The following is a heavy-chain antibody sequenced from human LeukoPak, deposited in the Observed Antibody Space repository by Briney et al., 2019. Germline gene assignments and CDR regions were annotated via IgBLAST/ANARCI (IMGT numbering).Heavy chain of an antibody. J-gene: IGHJ6*03. CDR3: ARDRGVVVVVAATVYYYYYMDV. CDR1: GYTFTSYG. V-gene: IGHV1-18*01. Sequence: ASVKVSCKASGYTFTSYGISWVRQAPGQGLEWMGWISAYNGNTNYAQKLQGRVTMTTDTSTSTAYVELRSLRSDDTAVYYCARDRGVVVVVAATVYYYYYMDVWGKGTTVTVSS. D-gene: IGHD2-15*01. CDR2: ISAYNGNT.